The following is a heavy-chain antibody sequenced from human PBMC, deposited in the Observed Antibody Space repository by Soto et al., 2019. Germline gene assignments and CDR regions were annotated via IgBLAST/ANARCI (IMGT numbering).Heavy chain of an antibody. CDR1: GGTFSSYA. V-gene: IGHV1-69*06. J-gene: IGHJ6*02. Sequence: QVQLVQSGAEVKKPGSSVKVSCKASGGTFSSYAISWVRQAPGQGLEWMGGIIPIFGTANYAQKFQGRVTITADKSTSKAYMELSSVRSEDTAVYYCARAPTHDIVATIPPPYYYYYGMDVWGQGTTVTGSS. CDR2: IIPIFGTA. CDR3: ARAPTHDIVATIPPPYYYYYGMDV. D-gene: IGHD5-12*01.